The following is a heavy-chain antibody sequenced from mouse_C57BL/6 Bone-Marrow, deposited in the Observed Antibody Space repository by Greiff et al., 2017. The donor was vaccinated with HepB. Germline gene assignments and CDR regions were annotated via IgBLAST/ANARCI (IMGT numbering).Heavy chain of an antibody. CDR1: GYTFTSYW. CDR2: IYPSDSET. V-gene: IGHV1-61*01. Sequence: VQLQQPGAELVRPGSSVKLSCKASGYTFTSYWMDWVKQRPGQGLEWIGNIYPSDSETHYNQKFKDKATLTVDKSSSTAYMQLSSLTSEDSAVYYCARIEGYYGGWGQGTTLTVSS. CDR3: ARIEGYYGG. D-gene: IGHD2-3*01. J-gene: IGHJ2*01.